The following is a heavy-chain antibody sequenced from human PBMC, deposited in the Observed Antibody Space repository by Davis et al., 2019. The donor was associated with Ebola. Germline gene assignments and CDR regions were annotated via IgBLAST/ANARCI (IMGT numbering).Heavy chain of an antibody. D-gene: IGHD4-23*01. CDR1: GGSVSSGSYY. CDR2: IYYSGST. Sequence: SETLSLTCTVSGGSVSSGSYYWSWIRQPPGKGLEWIGYIYYSGSTNYNPSLKSRVTISVDRSKNQFSLKLSSVTAADTAVYYCARDLAYGGNSGLAFDIWGQGTMVTVSS. V-gene: IGHV4-61*01. J-gene: IGHJ3*02. CDR3: ARDLAYGGNSGLAFDI.